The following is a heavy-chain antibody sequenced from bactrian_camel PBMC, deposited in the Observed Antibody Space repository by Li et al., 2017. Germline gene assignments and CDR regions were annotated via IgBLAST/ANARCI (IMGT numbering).Heavy chain of an antibody. J-gene: IGHJ4*01. V-gene: IGHV3S54*01. D-gene: IGHD1*01. CDR1: GLTDMSTH. CDR3: AAGRHRLGLCYLLPERFPD. Sequence: HVQLVESGGGSVQAGGSLTLSCTVHGLTDMSTHLAWFRQDGEERWGVAAISTRGDRTYYAESAQGRFTISLDNAKITLSLQMNSLKFDDTATYYCAAGRHRLGLCYLLPERFPDWGQGTQVTVS. CDR2: ISTRGDRT.